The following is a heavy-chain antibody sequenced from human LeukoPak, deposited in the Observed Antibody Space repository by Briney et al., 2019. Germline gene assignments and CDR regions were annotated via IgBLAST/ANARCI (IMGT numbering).Heavy chain of an antibody. CDR2: VNLQGST. Sequence: PSETLSLTCGVSGGSISNTNWWTWVRQPPGKGLEWIGEVNLQGSTIYNPSLKGRVAISVDKSENHISLKLTSVTAADTAVYYCAREGGPYRPLDYAREGTLVAV. J-gene: IGHJ4*02. CDR1: GGSISNTNW. V-gene: IGHV4-4*02. CDR3: AREGGPYRPLDY.